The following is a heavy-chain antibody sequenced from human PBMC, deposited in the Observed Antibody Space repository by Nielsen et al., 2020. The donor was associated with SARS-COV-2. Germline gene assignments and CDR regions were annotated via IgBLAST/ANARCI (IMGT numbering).Heavy chain of an antibody. V-gene: IGHV3-23*03. D-gene: IGHD3-16*01. CDR3: ALGARRLQFDY. CDR2: LYSGASGT. CDR1: GFTFSSYA. Sequence: GGSLRLSCAASGFTFSSYAMNWVRQAPGKGLEWVSVLYSGASGTFYADSVKGRFTISRDHSQNTLFLQVNSLRVEDTALYYCALGARRLQFDYWGQGTLVTVSS. J-gene: IGHJ4*02.